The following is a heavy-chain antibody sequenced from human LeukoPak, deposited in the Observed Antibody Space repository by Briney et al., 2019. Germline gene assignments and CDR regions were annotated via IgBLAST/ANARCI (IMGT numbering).Heavy chain of an antibody. Sequence: GASVKVSCKASGYTFTSYGISWVRQAPGQGLEWMGWISAYNGNTNYAQKLQGRVTMTTDTSTSTAYMELRSLRSDDTAVYYCARDDPPMHYGSGSVVFDYWGQGTLVTVSS. CDR3: ARDDPPMHYGSGSVVFDY. J-gene: IGHJ4*02. CDR2: ISAYNGNT. CDR1: GYTFTSYG. D-gene: IGHD3-10*01. V-gene: IGHV1-18*04.